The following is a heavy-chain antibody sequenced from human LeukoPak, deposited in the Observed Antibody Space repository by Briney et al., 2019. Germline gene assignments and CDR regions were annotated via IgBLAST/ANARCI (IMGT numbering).Heavy chain of an antibody. CDR1: GGTFSSYA. CDR2: IIPIFGTA. Sequence: ASVKVSCKASGGTFSSYAISWVRQAPGQGLEWMGGIIPIFGTANYAQKFQGRVTITADESTSTAYMELSSLRSEDTAVYYCARDTRGARISVVVPAAIRPDNWFDPWGQGTLVTVSS. D-gene: IGHD2-2*01. J-gene: IGHJ5*02. V-gene: IGHV1-69*13. CDR3: ARDTRGARISVVVPAAIRPDNWFDP.